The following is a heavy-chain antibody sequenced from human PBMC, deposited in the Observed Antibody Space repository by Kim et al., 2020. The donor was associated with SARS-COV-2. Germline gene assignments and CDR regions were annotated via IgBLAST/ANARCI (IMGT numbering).Heavy chain of an antibody. D-gene: IGHD6-13*01. CDR1: GFTFGDYA. CDR2: ISWNSGSI. Sequence: GGSLRLSCAASGFTFGDYAMHWVRQAPGKGLEWVSGISWNSGSIGYADSVKGRFTISRDNAKNSLYLQMNSLRAEDTALYYCATLCIAAAGKVCYWGQGTLVTVSS. V-gene: IGHV3-9*01. CDR3: ATLCIAAAGKVCY. J-gene: IGHJ4*02.